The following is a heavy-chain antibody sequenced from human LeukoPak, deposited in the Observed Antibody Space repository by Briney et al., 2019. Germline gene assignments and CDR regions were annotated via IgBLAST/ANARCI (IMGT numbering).Heavy chain of an antibody. CDR2: INSDGSST. Sequence: PAGSLRLSCAASGFTFSTYWMHWVRQAPGKGLVWVSRINSDGSSTSYADSVKGRFTISRDNAMSTLYLQMNSLRAEDTAVYYCARPYSYHDFWDWGQGTLVTVSS. J-gene: IGHJ4*02. V-gene: IGHV3-74*01. CDR1: GFTFSTYW. D-gene: IGHD3-3*01. CDR3: ARPYSYHDFWD.